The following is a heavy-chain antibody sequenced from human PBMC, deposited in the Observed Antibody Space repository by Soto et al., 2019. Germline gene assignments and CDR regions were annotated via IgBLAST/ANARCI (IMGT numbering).Heavy chain of an antibody. J-gene: IGHJ6*02. CDR1: GYSFTSYW. Sequence: PGESLKISCKGSGYSFTSYWIGWVRQMPGKGLEWMGIIYPGDSDTRYSPSFQGQVTISADKSISTAYLQWSSLKASDTARYYCARLPGTAMVTRYYYCGMDVWGQGTTVTVSS. CDR3: ARLPGTAMVTRYYYCGMDV. V-gene: IGHV5-51*01. D-gene: IGHD5-18*01. CDR2: IYPGDSDT.